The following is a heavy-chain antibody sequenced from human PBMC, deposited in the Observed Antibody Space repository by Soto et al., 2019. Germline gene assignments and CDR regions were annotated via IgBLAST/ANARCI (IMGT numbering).Heavy chain of an antibody. V-gene: IGHV4-39*01. CDR1: GGTSGGRSGC. CDR2: IYYVVNT. Sequence: VLGGTSGGRSGCRNRIRQNPGRGLEWIGSIYYVVNTYYNPSLKSRVTISVYTSKNQYSLELTSVTAADTAVYFSARHPGYCSGNGCYGYYAMDVCGQGITVTVSS. J-gene: IGHJ6*02. D-gene: IGHD2-2*01. CDR3: ARHPGYCSGNGCYGYYAMDV.